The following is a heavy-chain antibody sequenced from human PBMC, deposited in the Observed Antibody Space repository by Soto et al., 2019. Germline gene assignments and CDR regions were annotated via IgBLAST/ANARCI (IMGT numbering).Heavy chain of an antibody. J-gene: IGHJ4*02. V-gene: IGHV3-23*01. CDR2: ISRIGSST. CDR1: GFTFSSYA. CDR3: AKGSSGLRFLEWLSPHDY. D-gene: IGHD3-3*01. Sequence: GGSLRLSCAASGFTFSSYAMSWVCQAPGKGLEWVSAISRIGSSTYYADSVKGRFTISRDNSKNTLYLQMNSLRAEDTAVYFCAKGSSGLRFLEWLSPHDYWGQGTLVTVSS.